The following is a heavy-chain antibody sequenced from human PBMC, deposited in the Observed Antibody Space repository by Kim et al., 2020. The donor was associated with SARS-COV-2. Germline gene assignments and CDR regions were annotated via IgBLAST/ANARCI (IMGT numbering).Heavy chain of an antibody. CDR2: IKEDGSEK. J-gene: IGHJ4*02. Sequence: GGSLRLSCAASGFTFSIYWMSWVRQAPGKGLEWVANIKEDGSEKHYVDSVKGRFTISRDNAKNSLYLQMNSLRAEDTAVYYCARDASGSGWYIWGQGTLVTVSS. CDR3: ARDASGSGWYI. D-gene: IGHD6-19*01. CDR1: GFTFSIYW. V-gene: IGHV3-7*03.